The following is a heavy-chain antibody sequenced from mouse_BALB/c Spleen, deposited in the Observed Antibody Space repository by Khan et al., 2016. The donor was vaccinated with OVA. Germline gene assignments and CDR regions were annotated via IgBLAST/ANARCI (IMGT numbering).Heavy chain of an antibody. CDR3: TRIYRSYVDY. CDR1: GYSFTGYF. Sequence: VQLKQSGPELVRPGASVKISCTASGYSFTGYFMNWVMQSHGKSLEWIGRINPHIGETFYNQRFTDQATLTVDESSNTAHMELRSLTSEDSAVYFCTRIYRSYVDYWGQGTTLTVSS. CDR2: INPHIGET. D-gene: IGHD1-1*01. V-gene: IGHV1-20*01. J-gene: IGHJ2*01.